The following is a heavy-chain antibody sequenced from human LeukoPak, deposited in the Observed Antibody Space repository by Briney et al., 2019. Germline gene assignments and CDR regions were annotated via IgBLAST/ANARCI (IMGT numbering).Heavy chain of an antibody. D-gene: IGHD3-10*01. CDR2: ISGSGGST. Sequence: GGSLRLSCAASGFTFSSYGMSWVRQAPGKGLEWVSAISGSGGSTYYADSVKGRFTISRDNSKNTLYLQMNSLRAEDTAVYYCAKVTMVRGLNWFDPWGQGTLVTVSS. V-gene: IGHV3-23*01. CDR1: GFTFSSYG. J-gene: IGHJ5*02. CDR3: AKVTMVRGLNWFDP.